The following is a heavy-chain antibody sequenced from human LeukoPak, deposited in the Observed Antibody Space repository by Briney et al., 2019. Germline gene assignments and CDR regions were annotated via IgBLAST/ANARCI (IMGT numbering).Heavy chain of an antibody. D-gene: IGHD3-16*01. CDR3: ARVYGHTFDY. J-gene: IGHJ4*02. Sequence: TSETLSLTCTVSGGSISSYYWSWIRQPPGKGLEWIGYISYSGSTNFNPSLKSRVTISVDTSKNQFSLKLSSVTAADTAVYYCARVYGHTFDYWGQGTLVTVSS. V-gene: IGHV4-59*12. CDR2: ISYSGST. CDR1: GGSISSYY.